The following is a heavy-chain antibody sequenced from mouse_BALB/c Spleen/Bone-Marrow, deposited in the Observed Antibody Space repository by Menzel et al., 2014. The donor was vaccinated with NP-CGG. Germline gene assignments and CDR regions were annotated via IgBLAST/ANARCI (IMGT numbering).Heavy chain of an antibody. D-gene: IGHD2-4*01. CDR1: GYSITRDYA. J-gene: IGHJ3*01. V-gene: IGHV3-2*02. CDR2: ISYSGST. Sequence: VQLKQSGPGLVEPSQSLSLTCIVTGYSITRDYAWNWIRQFPGNKLEWMGYISYSGSTTYNPSLESRISITRDTSKNQFFLQLNSVTTEDTATYYCARSSSYDYDVGFAYWGQGTLVTVSA. CDR3: ARSSSYDYDVGFAY.